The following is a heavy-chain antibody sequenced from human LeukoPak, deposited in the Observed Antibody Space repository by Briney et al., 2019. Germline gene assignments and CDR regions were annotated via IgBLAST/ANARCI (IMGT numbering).Heavy chain of an antibody. D-gene: IGHD6-19*01. J-gene: IGHJ4*02. CDR3: ARDQAYSSGWYAFDY. Sequence: GGSLRLSCAASGFTDSSNYMSWVRQAPGKGLEWVSVIYSGGSTYYADSVKGRFTISRDNSKNTLYLQMNSLRAEDTAVYYCARDQAYSSGWYAFDYWGQGTLVTVSS. CDR1: GFTDSSNY. CDR2: IYSGGST. V-gene: IGHV3-66*01.